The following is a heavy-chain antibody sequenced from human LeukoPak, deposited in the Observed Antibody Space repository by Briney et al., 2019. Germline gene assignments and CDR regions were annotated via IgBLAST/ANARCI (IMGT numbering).Heavy chain of an antibody. J-gene: IGHJ4*02. D-gene: IGHD5-24*01. Sequence: PSETLSLTCTASGGSISSYYWSWIRQPPGKGLEWIGYIYYSGSTNYNPSLKSRVTISVDTSKNRFSLKLSSVTAADTAVYYCARAGDGYITFDYWGQGTLVTVSA. V-gene: IGHV4-59*01. CDR1: GGSISSYY. CDR3: ARAGDGYITFDY. CDR2: IYYSGST.